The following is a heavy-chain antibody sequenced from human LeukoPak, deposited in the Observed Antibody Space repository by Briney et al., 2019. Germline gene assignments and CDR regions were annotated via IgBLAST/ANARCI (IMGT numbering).Heavy chain of an antibody. CDR1: GYTFTSYY. Sequence: ASVKVSCKASGYTFTSYYMHWVRQAPGQGPEWMGIINPSGGSTRYAQKFQGRVTMTRDTSTSTVYMELSSLRSEDTAVYYCARDSGYDLRVLDYYGMDVWGQGTTVTVSS. D-gene: IGHD5-12*01. J-gene: IGHJ6*02. CDR3: ARDSGYDLRVLDYYGMDV. V-gene: IGHV1-46*01. CDR2: INPSGGST.